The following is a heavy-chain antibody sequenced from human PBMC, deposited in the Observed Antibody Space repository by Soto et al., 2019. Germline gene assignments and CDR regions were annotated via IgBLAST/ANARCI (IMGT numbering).Heavy chain of an antibody. J-gene: IGHJ5*02. CDR1: GFTFSNYA. D-gene: IGHD5-18*01. CDR3: AKGPHTAMAGVGFDP. Sequence: GGSLRLSCTASGFTFSNYALTWVRQAPGKGLEWVAAIVGSGGSTYDADSVKGRFTISRDNSKNTLYLQMSSLRAEDTAVYYCAKGPHTAMAGVGFDPWGQGTLVTVSS. CDR2: IVGSGGST. V-gene: IGHV3-23*01.